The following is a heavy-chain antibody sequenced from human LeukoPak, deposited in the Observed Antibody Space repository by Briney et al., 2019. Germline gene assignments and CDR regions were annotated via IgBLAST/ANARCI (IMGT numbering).Heavy chain of an antibody. Sequence: ASETLSLTCTVSGGSISSSSYYWGWIRQPPGKGLEWIGSIYYSGSTYYNPSLKSRVTISVDTSKNQFSLKLSSVTAADTAVYYCARAPTKAGSGYDSYYFDYWGQGTLVTVSS. CDR3: ARAPTKAGSGYDSYYFDY. J-gene: IGHJ4*02. V-gene: IGHV4-39*07. D-gene: IGHD5-12*01. CDR2: IYYSGST. CDR1: GGSISSSSYY.